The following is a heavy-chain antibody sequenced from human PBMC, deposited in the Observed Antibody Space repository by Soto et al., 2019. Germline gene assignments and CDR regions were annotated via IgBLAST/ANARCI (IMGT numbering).Heavy chain of an antibody. J-gene: IGHJ4*02. CDR3: AKEGGDY. CDR1: GFTFSSYG. CDR2: ISYDGSNK. Sequence: QVQLVESGGGVVQPGRSLRLSCAASGFTFSSYGMHWVRQAPGKGLEWVAVISYDGSNKYYADSVKGRFTISRDNSKNTLYLKMNSLRAEDTAVYYCAKEGGDYWGQGTLVTVSS. V-gene: IGHV3-30*18.